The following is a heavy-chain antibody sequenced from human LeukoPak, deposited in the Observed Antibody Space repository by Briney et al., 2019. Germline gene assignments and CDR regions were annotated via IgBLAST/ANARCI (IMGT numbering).Heavy chain of an antibody. V-gene: IGHV1-69*05. D-gene: IGHD6-19*01. CDR3: ARDLNLAVAGTGKVFDY. CDR1: GGTFSRYA. CDR2: ITPIFNTA. Sequence: ASVKVSCKASGGTFSRYAISWVRQAPGQGLEWMGGITPIFNTANYAQKFQGRVTMTTDTSTSTAYVELRSLRSDDTAVYYCARDLNLAVAGTGKVFDYWAREPWSPSPQ. J-gene: IGHJ4*02.